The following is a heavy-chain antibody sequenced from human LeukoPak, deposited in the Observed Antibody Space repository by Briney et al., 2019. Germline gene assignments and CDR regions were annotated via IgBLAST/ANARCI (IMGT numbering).Heavy chain of an antibody. Sequence: SQTLSLTFAISGDSVSSNSAAWNWLRQSPSRCLEWLGSTYYRSKWYNDYAVSVKSRITINPDTSKNQFSLQLNSVTPEDTAVYYCARDASGWYSRVWYFDIWGRGTLVTVSS. CDR1: GDSVSSNSAA. D-gene: IGHD6-19*01. CDR2: TYYRSKWYN. J-gene: IGHJ2*01. CDR3: ARDASGWYSRVWYFDI. V-gene: IGHV6-1*01.